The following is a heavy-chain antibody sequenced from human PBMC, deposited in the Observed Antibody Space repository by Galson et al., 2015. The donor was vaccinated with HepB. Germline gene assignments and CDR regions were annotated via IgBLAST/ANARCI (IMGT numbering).Heavy chain of an antibody. CDR1: GFTFSSYG. J-gene: IGHJ4*02. CDR3: AKDQARAYYDFWSGNLDHYFDY. D-gene: IGHD3-3*01. Sequence: SLRLSCAASGFTFSSYGMHWVRQAPGKGLEWVAVISYDGSNKYYADSVKGRFTISRDNSKNTLYLQMNSLRAEDTAVYYCAKDQARAYYDFWSGNLDHYFDYWGQGTLVTVSS. CDR2: ISYDGSNK. V-gene: IGHV3-30*18.